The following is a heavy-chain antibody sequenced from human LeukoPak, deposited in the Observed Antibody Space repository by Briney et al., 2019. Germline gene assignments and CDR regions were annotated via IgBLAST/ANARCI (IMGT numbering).Heavy chain of an antibody. V-gene: IGHV3-48*03. D-gene: IGHD4-17*01. J-gene: IGHJ6*03. Sequence: GGSLRLSCAASGFTFSTYEINWVRQAPGKGLEWLSHISTSGTGIHYADSVKGRFTISRDNTKNSLYLQMNSLSVEDTAIYFCARDATTELGTVYMDVWGKGTTVTISS. CDR3: ARDATTELGTVYMDV. CDR1: GFTFSTYE. CDR2: ISTSGTGI.